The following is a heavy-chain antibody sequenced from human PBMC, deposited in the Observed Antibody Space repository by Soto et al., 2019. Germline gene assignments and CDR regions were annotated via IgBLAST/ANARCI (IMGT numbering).Heavy chain of an antibody. CDR1: GYTFTSYY. J-gene: IGHJ5*02. V-gene: IGHV1-46*01. CDR2: INPSGGTT. D-gene: IGHD1-26*01. CDR3: ARTLPRGGSGSYYSYWFDP. Sequence: ASVKVSCKASGYTFTSYYMHWVRQAPGQGLEWMGIINPSGGTTSYAQKFQGRVTMTSATSTSTVYMELSSLRSEDTAVYYCARTLPRGGSGSYYSYWFDPWGQGTLVTVS.